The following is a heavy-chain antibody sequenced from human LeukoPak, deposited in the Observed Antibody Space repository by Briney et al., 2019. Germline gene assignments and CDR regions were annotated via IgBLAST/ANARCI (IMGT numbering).Heavy chain of an antibody. CDR1: GFTFSSYE. V-gene: IGHV3-23*01. J-gene: IGHJ5*02. D-gene: IGHD3-10*01. CDR2: ISGSGGST. CDR3: AKDPSSGNWFDP. Sequence: PGGSLRLSCAASGFTFSSYEMNWVRQAPGKGLEWVSAISGSGGSTYYADSVKGRFTISRDNSKNTLYLQMNSLRAEDTAVYYCAKDPSSGNWFDPWGQGTLVTVSS.